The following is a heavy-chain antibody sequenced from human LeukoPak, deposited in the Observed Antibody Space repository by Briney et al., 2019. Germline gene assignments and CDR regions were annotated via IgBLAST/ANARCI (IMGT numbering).Heavy chain of an antibody. V-gene: IGHV4-61*02. CDR2: IYTSGST. D-gene: IGHD5-18*01. CDR1: GGSISSGSYY. Sequence: PSETLSLTRTVSGGSISSGSYYWSWIRQPAGKGLEWIGRIYTSGSTNYNPSLKSRVTISVDTSKNQFSLKLSSVTAADTAVYYCARGYSYGSGWFDPWGQGTLVTVSS. J-gene: IGHJ5*02. CDR3: ARGYSYGSGWFDP.